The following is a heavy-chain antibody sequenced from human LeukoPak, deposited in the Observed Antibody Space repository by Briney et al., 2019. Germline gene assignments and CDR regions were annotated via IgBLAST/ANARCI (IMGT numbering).Heavy chain of an antibody. J-gene: IGHJ4*02. CDR3: ARVVDHDYGDYYLDY. CDR1: GFTFSTYA. D-gene: IGHD4-17*01. V-gene: IGHV3-23*01. CDR2: ISGSGGST. Sequence: GGSLRLSCAASGFTFSTYAMSWVRQAPGKGLEWVSAISGSGGSTYYADSVKGRLTISRDNSKNTLYLQMNSLRAEDTAVYYCARVVDHDYGDYYLDYWGREPWSPSPQ.